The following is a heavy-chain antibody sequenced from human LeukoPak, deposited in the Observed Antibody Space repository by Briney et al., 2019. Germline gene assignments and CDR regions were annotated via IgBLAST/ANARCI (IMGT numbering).Heavy chain of an antibody. Sequence: PGGSLRLSCAASGFTFSSYSMNWVRQAPGKGLEWVSYISSSSSTIYYADSVKGRFTISRDNAKNSLYLQMNSLRAEDTAVYYCARDPDSSSWFPRDWGQGTLVTVSS. J-gene: IGHJ4*02. CDR2: ISSSSSTI. D-gene: IGHD6-13*01. CDR1: GFTFSSYS. CDR3: ARDPDSSSWFPRD. V-gene: IGHV3-48*01.